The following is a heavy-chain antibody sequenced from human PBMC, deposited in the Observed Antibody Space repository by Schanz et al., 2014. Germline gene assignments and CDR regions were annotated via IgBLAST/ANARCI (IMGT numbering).Heavy chain of an antibody. CDR1: GFSFTTYA. V-gene: IGHV3-66*01. CDR2: IYIGGNT. Sequence: EEQLVESGGGLIQPGGSLRLSCAASGFSFTTYAMSWVRQAPGRGLEWVSFIYIGGNTYYADSVKGRFTISRDNSKNTVYIQMNSLRAEDTAVYYCARGGPAYYFDDWGQGTRVSVSS. CDR3: ARGGPAYYFDD. J-gene: IGHJ4*02.